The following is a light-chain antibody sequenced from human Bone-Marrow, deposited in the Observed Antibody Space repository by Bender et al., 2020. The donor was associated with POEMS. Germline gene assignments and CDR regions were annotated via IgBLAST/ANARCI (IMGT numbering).Light chain of an antibody. CDR3: QAWDTYSVI. V-gene: IGLV3-1*01. Sequence: SYEVTQPPSVSVSPGQTASITCSGDDLGDKYVAWYQQKPAQSPLLVIYQDTKRPSGIPERFSGSNSGNTATLTISGTQAMDEADYYCQAWDTYSVIFGGGTKLTVL. CDR2: QDT. CDR1: DLGDKY. J-gene: IGLJ2*01.